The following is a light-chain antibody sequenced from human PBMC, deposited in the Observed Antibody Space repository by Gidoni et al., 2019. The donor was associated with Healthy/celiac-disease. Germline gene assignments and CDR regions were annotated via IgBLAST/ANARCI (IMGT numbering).Light chain of an antibody. CDR3: GTWDSSLSAVV. J-gene: IGLJ2*01. V-gene: IGLV1-51*01. CDR1: SYTMRNNY. Sequence: QSVLTQPPSVSAAPGHKVTISCSGTSYTMRNNYVSCSQQRPGTAPKLLIYDNNKRPSGIPDRFSGSKSGTSATLGSTGLQTGDEAYYYCGTWDSSLSAVVFGGGTKLTVL. CDR2: DNN.